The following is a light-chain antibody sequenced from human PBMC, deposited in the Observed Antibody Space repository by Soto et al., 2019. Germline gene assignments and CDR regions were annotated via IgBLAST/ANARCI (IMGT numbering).Light chain of an antibody. J-gene: IGKJ1*01. CDR3: QQYNSYPWT. V-gene: IGKV1-5*01. CDR1: ESISSW. Sequence: IQLTQSPSSLSASIGDRVAITCRASESISSWLAWYQQKPGKAPKLLIYDVSSLESGVPSRFSGSESGTEFTLTISSLQPDDFATYYCQQYNSYPWTFGQRTKVDIK. CDR2: DVS.